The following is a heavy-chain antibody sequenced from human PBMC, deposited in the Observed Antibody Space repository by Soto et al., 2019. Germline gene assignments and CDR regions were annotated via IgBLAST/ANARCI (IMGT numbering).Heavy chain of an antibody. Sequence: EASVKASCKSSGCTFSSYAISCVRQAPGQGLEWMGGIIPIFGTANYAQKFQGRVTITADESTSTAYMELSSLRSEDTAVYYCARGREYYYDSSPKSGYYYYGMDVWGQGTTVTVS. V-gene: IGHV1-69*13. D-gene: IGHD3-22*01. CDR3: ARGREYYYDSSPKSGYYYYGMDV. CDR2: IIPIFGTA. J-gene: IGHJ6*02. CDR1: GCTFSSYA.